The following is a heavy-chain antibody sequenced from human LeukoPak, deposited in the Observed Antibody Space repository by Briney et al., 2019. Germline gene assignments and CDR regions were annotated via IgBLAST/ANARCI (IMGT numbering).Heavy chain of an antibody. V-gene: IGHV4-39*07. Sequence: SETLSLTCTVSGGSISSSSYYWGWIRQPPGKGREWIGSIYYGGSTYYNPSLKSRVTISVDTSKIQFSLKLSSVTAADTAVYYCARLSELRYFDWLLSGYYYYYYMDVWGKGTTVTISS. J-gene: IGHJ6*03. D-gene: IGHD3-9*01. CDR2: IYYGGST. CDR3: ARLSELRYFDWLLSGYYYYYYMDV. CDR1: GGSISSSSYY.